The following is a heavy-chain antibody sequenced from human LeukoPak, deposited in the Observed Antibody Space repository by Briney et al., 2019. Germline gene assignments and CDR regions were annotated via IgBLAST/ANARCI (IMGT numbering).Heavy chain of an antibody. CDR1: GYTFTGKY. V-gene: IGHV1-2*02. D-gene: IGHD3-10*01. CDR3: ARDRREVSYYGSGTFKFGENYFDY. J-gene: IGHJ4*02. Sequence: GASVKVSCKASGYTFTGKYMYWVRQAPGQGLEWMGWINPNSGGTNYAQKFQGRVTMTRDTSISTAYMELSRLRSDDTAVYYCARDRREVSYYGSGTFKFGENYFDYWGQGTLLTVSS. CDR2: INPNSGGT.